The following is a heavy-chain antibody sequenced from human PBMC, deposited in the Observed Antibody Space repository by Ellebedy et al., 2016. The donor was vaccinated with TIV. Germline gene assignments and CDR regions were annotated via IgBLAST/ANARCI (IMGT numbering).Heavy chain of an antibody. J-gene: IGHJ2*01. CDR1: GYTFTTYW. CDR3: ARRGGNVWYFDL. V-gene: IGHV5-51*01. CDR2: IYPGDSGT. D-gene: IGHD4-23*01. Sequence: GESLKISXKVSGYTFTTYWIGWVRQMPGKGLEWMGIIYPGDSGTRYSPSFQGQVTISADKSISTAYLQWSSLKASDTAMYYCARRGGNVWYFDLWGRGTLVTVSS.